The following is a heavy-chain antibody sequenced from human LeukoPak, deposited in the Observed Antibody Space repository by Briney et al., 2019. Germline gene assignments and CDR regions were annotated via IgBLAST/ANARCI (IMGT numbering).Heavy chain of an antibody. CDR3: ARVTYYYYRSGSDSTVDN. Sequence: ASVKVSCKASGYTFTSYGISWVRQAPGQGLEWMGWISAYNGNTNYAQKLQGRVTMTTDTSTSTAYMELRSLRSDAKTVFYCARVTYYYYRSGSDSTVDNWGQETLVTVSS. J-gene: IGHJ4*02. V-gene: IGHV1-18*01. CDR2: ISAYNGNT. CDR1: GYTFTSYG. D-gene: IGHD3-22*01.